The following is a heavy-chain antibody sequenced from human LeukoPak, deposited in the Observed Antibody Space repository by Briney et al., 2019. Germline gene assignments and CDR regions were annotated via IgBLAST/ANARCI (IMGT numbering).Heavy chain of an antibody. CDR1: GYTFTGYY. D-gene: IGHD3-22*01. V-gene: IGHV1-2*06. J-gene: IGHJ4*02. Sequence: ASVKVSCKASGYTFTGYYIHWVRQAPGQGLEWMGRINPNSGGTNYAQKFQGRVTMTRDTSISTAYMELSRLRSDDTAVYYCARVFSSGYYPISYFDYWGQGTLVTVSS. CDR2: INPNSGGT. CDR3: ARVFSSGYYPISYFDY.